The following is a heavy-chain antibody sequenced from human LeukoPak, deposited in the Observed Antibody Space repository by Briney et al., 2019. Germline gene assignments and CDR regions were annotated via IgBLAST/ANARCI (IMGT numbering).Heavy chain of an antibody. Sequence: GGSLRLSCAASGFTFSSYSMNWVRQAPGRGLEWVSVVYSGGDTHYADSVKGRFTISRDISKNTLYLQINGLRAEDTAVYYCARDVYGANYFDNWGQGTLVTVSS. CDR3: ARDVYGANYFDN. V-gene: IGHV3-66*01. CDR1: GFTFSSYS. D-gene: IGHD4-17*01. J-gene: IGHJ4*02. CDR2: VYSGGDT.